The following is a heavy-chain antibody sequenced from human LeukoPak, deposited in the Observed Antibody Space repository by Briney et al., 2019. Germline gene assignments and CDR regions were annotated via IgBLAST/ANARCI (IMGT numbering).Heavy chain of an antibody. CDR1: GFTFSRYG. D-gene: IGHD6-13*01. Sequence: GRSLRLSCAASGFTFSRYGMHWVRQAPGKGLEWVAVISYDGSNKYYADSVKGRFTISRDNSKNTLYLQMNSLRPEDTAVYYCAKSGGLAAAGLGYWSQGTLVTVSS. CDR3: AKSGGLAAAGLGY. CDR2: ISYDGSNK. J-gene: IGHJ4*02. V-gene: IGHV3-30*18.